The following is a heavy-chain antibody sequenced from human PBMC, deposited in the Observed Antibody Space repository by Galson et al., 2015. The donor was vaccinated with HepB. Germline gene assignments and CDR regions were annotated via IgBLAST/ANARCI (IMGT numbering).Heavy chain of an antibody. J-gene: IGHJ4*02. V-gene: IGHV3-33*01. CDR1: GFTFSSYG. D-gene: IGHD4-11*01. CDR2: IWYDGSNK. Sequence: SLRLSCAASGFTFSSYGMHWVRQAPGKGLEWVALIWYDGSNKYADSVKGRFTISRDNSKNTVYLQMNSLRVEDTAVYYCARGGYGNYDLLGWGQGTLVTVSS. CDR3: ARGGYGNYDLLG.